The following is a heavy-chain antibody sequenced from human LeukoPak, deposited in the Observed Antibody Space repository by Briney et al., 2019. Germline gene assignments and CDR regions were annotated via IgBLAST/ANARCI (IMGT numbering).Heavy chain of an antibody. D-gene: IGHD3-10*01. CDR1: GFTFSTYA. V-gene: IGHV3-30*04. CDR2: ISFDGVNT. CDR3: AKVGRSGSRDYYYYYYMDV. Sequence: GGSLRLSCAASGFTFSTYAIHWVRQAPGKGLEWVAVISFDGVNTFYADSVKGRFTISRDNSKNTLYLQMNTLRPEDTALYYCAKVGRSGSRDYYYYYYMDVWGKGTTVTISS. J-gene: IGHJ6*03.